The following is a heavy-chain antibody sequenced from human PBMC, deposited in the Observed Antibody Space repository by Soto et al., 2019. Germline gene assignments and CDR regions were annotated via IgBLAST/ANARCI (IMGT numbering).Heavy chain of an antibody. CDR1: GFSLSTSGVG. CDR2: IYWDDDK. V-gene: IGHV2-5*02. J-gene: IGHJ4*02. CDR3: AYRLPRLYYFDY. Sequence: QITLKESGPALVKPTQTLTLTCTFSGFSLSTSGVGVGWIRQPPGKALEWLALIYWDDDKRYSPSLKIRLTITKDTSKNQVVLTMTYMDPVDTATYYCAYRLPRLYYFDYWGQGTLVTVSS.